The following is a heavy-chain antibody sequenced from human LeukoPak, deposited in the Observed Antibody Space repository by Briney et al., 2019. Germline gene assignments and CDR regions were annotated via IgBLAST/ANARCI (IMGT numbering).Heavy chain of an antibody. CDR1: GFTFSTYA. V-gene: IGHV3-23*01. D-gene: IGHD6-19*01. CDR3: AKGRSGWYEGLDY. CDR2: ISHGGDSA. J-gene: IGHJ4*02. Sequence: GGSLRLSCTASGFTFSTYAMTWVRQAPGKGLEWVSVISHGGDSAWYADSVKGRFTFSRDNSKSTLFLQMNSLRADDTAIYYCAKGRSGWYEGLDYWGQGILVTVSS.